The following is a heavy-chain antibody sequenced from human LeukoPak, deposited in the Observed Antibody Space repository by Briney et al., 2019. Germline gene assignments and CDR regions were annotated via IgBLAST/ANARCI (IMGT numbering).Heavy chain of an antibody. Sequence: GGSLRLSCAASGFTFSSYPMNWVRQSPERGLEWVSAISGTGDSTSYADSLRGRFTISRANSKNTLYLQMNSLRAEDTAVYYCARGVRGAFDIWGQGTMVTVSS. CDR3: ARGVRGAFDI. J-gene: IGHJ3*02. V-gene: IGHV3-23*01. CDR2: ISGTGDST. CDR1: GFTFSSYP.